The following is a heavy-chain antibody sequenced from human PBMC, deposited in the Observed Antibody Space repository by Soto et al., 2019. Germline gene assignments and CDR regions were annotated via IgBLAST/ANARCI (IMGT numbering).Heavy chain of an antibody. D-gene: IGHD2-2*02. Sequence: ASVKVSCKASGYTFSGYYIHWLRQAPGQGLEWMGWINPNSGGTNYAQKFQGRVTVTRDTPTSTAYMELSRLTSDDTAVYYCARSLTEGYCTITGCYTRPLYGMDVWGQGTTVT. V-gene: IGHV1-2*02. CDR3: ARSLTEGYCTITGCYTRPLYGMDV. CDR1: GYTFSGYY. J-gene: IGHJ6*02. CDR2: INPNSGGT.